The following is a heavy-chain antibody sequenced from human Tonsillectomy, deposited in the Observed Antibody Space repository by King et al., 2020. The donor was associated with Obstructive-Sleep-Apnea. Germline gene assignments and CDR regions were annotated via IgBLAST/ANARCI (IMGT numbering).Heavy chain of an antibody. CDR1: GGSISSGDYY. Sequence: QLQESGPGLVKPSQTLSLTCTVSGGSISSGDYYWSWIRQPPGKGLEWIGYIYYSGSTYYNPSLKSRVTISVDTSKNQFSLKLSSVTAADTAVYYCASWGDGSGSYPLKTNYYGMDVWGQGTTVTVSS. CDR3: ASWGDGSGSYPLKTNYYGMDV. CDR2: IYYSGST. J-gene: IGHJ6*02. D-gene: IGHD3-10*01. V-gene: IGHV4-30-4*01.